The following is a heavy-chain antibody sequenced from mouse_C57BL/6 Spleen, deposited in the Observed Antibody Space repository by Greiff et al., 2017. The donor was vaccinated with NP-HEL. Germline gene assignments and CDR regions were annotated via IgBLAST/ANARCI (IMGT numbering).Heavy chain of an antibody. V-gene: IGHV1-84*01. D-gene: IGHD1-1*01. CDR3: ARPSYGTYFDY. CDR2: IYPGSGNT. CDR1: GYTFTDYY. J-gene: IGHJ2*01. Sequence: QVQLQQSGPELVKPGASVKISCKASGYTFTDYYINWVKQRPGQGLAWIGWIYPGSGNTKYNEKFKGKATLTVDTSSSTAYMQLSSLTSEDSAVYFCARPSYGTYFDYWGQGTTLTVSS.